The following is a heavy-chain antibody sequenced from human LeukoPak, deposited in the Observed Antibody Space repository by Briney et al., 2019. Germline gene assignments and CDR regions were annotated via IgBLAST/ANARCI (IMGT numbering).Heavy chain of an antibody. CDR3: AKGLRDFDF. CDR2: ISGSGDST. D-gene: IGHD3-3*01. V-gene: IGHV3-23*01. CDR1: GFTFNSFP. Sequence: PGGSLRLSCAVSGFTFNSFPLSWVRQAPGKGLEWVSTISGSGDSTYYADSVKGRFTISRDNSKNTLYLQMNSLRAEDTAIYYRAKGLRDFDFWGQGTLVTVSS. J-gene: IGHJ4*02.